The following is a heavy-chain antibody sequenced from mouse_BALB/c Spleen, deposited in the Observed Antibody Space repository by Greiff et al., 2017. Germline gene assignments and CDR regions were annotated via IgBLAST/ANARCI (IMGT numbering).Heavy chain of an antibody. J-gene: IGHJ3*01. V-gene: IGHV3-2*02. CDR2: ISYSGST. CDR3: ARGGNTGFAY. Sequence: EVQLQESGPGLVKPSQSLSLTCTVTGYSITSDYAWNWIRQFPGNKLEWMGYISYSGSTSYNPSLKSRISITRDTSKNQFFLQLNSVTTEDTATYYCARGGNTGFAYWGQGTLVTVSA. D-gene: IGHD1-1*01. CDR1: GYSITSDYA.